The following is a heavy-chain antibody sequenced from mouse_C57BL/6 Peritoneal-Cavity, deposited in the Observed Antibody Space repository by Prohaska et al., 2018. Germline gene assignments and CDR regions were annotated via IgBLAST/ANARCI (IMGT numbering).Heavy chain of an antibody. V-gene: IGHV4-1*01. D-gene: IGHD1-1*01. CDR2: INPDSSTI. CDR3: ARTLPESFDY. CDR1: GTDFSRYW. J-gene: IGHJ2*01. Sequence: EVKLLQSGGGLVQPGGSLKLPCAASGTDFSRYWMSWVRRAPGKGLEWIGEINPDSSTINYAPSLKDKFIISRDNAKNTLYLQMSKVRSEDTALYYCARTLPESFDYWGHGPTLTVSS.